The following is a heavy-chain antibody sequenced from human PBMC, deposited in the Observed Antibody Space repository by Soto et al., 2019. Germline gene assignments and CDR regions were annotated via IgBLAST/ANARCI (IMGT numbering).Heavy chain of an antibody. Sequence: GESLKISCKGSGYSFTSYWIGWVRQMPGKGLEWMGIIYPGDSDTRYSPSFQGQVTISADKSISTAYLQWSSLKASDTAMYYCARFPRLGGFGESAFDYWGQGTLVTVSS. CDR3: ARFPRLGGFGESAFDY. CDR2: IYPGDSDT. CDR1: GYSFTSYW. J-gene: IGHJ4*02. D-gene: IGHD3-10*01. V-gene: IGHV5-51*01.